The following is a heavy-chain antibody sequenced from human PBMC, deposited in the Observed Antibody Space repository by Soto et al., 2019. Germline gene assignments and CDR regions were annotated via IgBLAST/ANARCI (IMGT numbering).Heavy chain of an antibody. CDR2: ISYDGSNK. J-gene: IGHJ6*02. CDR1: GFTFSSYA. Sequence: GSLRLSCAASGFTFSSYAMHWVRQAPGKGLEWVAVISYDGSNKYYADSVKGRFTISRDNSKNTLYLQMNSLRAEDTAVYYCARGSSSSYYYYGMDVWGQGTTVTVSS. V-gene: IGHV3-30-3*01. D-gene: IGHD6-6*01. CDR3: ARGSSSSYYYYGMDV.